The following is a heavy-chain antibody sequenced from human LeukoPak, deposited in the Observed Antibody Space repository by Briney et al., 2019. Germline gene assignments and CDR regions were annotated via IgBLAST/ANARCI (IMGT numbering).Heavy chain of an antibody. CDR3: ARVRTYCSGGNCYPRYRDY. Sequence: GGSLRLSCAASGFIFSSYWMSWVRQAPGKGLEWVANIKLDGSEKYYVDSVKGRFTISRDNAKNSLYLQMNSLRAEDTAVYYCARVRTYCSGGNCYPRYRDYWGQGTLVTVSS. CDR1: GFIFSSYW. V-gene: IGHV3-7*03. J-gene: IGHJ4*02. D-gene: IGHD2-15*01. CDR2: IKLDGSEK.